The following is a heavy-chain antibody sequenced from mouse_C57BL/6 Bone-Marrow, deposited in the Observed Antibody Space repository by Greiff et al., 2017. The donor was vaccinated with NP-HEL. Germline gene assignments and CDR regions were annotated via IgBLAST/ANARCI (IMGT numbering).Heavy chain of an antibody. CDR2: IHPNSGST. CDR1: GYTFTSYW. J-gene: IGHJ3*01. D-gene: IGHD1-1*01. Sequence: QVQLQQPGAELVKPGASVKLSCKASGYTFTSYWMHWVKQRPGQGLEWIGMIHPNSGSTNYNEKFKSKATLTVDKSSSTAYMQLSSLTSEDSAVYYCARWGIITTVPFAYWGQGTLVTVSA. V-gene: IGHV1-64*01. CDR3: ARWGIITTVPFAY.